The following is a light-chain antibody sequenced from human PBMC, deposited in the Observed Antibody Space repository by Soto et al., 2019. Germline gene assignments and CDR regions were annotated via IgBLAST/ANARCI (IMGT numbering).Light chain of an antibody. J-gene: IGLJ1*01. CDR1: SSDVGGYNY. CDR2: DVS. CDR3: SSYTKSSTLYV. Sequence: QSALTQPASVSASPGQSITISCTGSSSDVGGYNYVSWYQQQPGKAPKLMIYDVSNRPSGVSNRFSASKSGNTASLTISGLQAEDGADYYCSSYTKSSTLYVFGTGTKLTVL. V-gene: IGLV2-14*01.